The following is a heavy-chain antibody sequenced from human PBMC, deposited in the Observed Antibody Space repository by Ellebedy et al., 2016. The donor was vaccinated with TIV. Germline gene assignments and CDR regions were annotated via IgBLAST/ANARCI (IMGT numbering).Heavy chain of an antibody. V-gene: IGHV3-11*01. CDR1: GFNLSGYY. CDR3: ARRVGFDY. J-gene: IGHJ4*02. D-gene: IGHD1-26*01. Sequence: GESLKISCAASGFNLSGYYISWIRQAPGKGLEWISYISNNNSGSAIYYADSVKGRFTISRDNAKNSVYLQMNRLRAEDTAVYYCARRVGFDYWGQGTLVTVSS. CDR2: ISNNNSGSAI.